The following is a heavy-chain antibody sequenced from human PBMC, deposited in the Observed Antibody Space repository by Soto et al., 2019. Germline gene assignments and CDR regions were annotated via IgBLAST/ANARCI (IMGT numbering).Heavy chain of an antibody. CDR2: IYYSGST. CDR3: ASPIEAGDYYDSSPSSFDY. J-gene: IGHJ4*02. Sequence: PSETLSLTCTVSGGSISSSSYYWGWIRQPPGKGLEWIGSIYYSGSTYYNPSLKSRVTISVDTSKNQFSLKLSSVTAADTAVYYCASPIEAGDYYDSSPSSFDYWGQGTLVTVSS. V-gene: IGHV4-39*01. D-gene: IGHD3-22*01. CDR1: GGSISSSSYY.